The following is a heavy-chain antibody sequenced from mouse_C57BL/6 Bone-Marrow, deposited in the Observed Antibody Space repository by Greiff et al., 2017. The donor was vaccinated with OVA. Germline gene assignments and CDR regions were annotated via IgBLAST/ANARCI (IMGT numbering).Heavy chain of an antibody. Sequence: QVQLKESGPGLVQPSQSLSITCTVSGFSLTSYGVHWVRQSPGKGLEWLGVIWRGGSTDYNAAFISRLSISNDNSKCQVFFKMNSLQADDTAIYYCARYYYGSSWFAYWGQGTLVTVSA. D-gene: IGHD1-1*01. CDR1: GFSLTSYG. J-gene: IGHJ3*01. CDR2: IWRGGST. V-gene: IGHV2-2*01. CDR3: ARYYYGSSWFAY.